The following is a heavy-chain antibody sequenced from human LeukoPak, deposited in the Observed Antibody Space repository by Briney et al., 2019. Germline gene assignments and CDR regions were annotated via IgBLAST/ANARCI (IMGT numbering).Heavy chain of an antibody. V-gene: IGHV4-38-2*01. J-gene: IGHJ5*02. CDR1: GYSISSGYY. Sequence: SETLSLTCAVSGYSISSGYYRGWIRQPPGKGLEWIGSIYHSGSTYYNPSLKSRVTISVDTSKNQFSLKLSSVTAADTAVYYCARIDGRSRWSWFDPWGQGTLVTVSS. D-gene: IGHD2-15*01. CDR2: IYHSGST. CDR3: ARIDGRSRWSWFDP.